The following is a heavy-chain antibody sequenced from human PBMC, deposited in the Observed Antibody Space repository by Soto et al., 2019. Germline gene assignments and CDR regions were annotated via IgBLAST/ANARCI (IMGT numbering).Heavy chain of an antibody. Sequence: XVSLRLSCAACGFPLSRFCMNWVRQAPGKGLEWVANIKFDVSQRSYLDSVKGRFTISRDNAGNSLHLQMDSLRAEDTAVYFCARDADYFDADLWYDGYDLCGQGTMVTVSS. CDR2: IKFDVSQR. J-gene: IGHJ3*01. V-gene: IGHV3-7*01. D-gene: IGHD3-9*01. CDR1: GFPLSRFC. CDR3: ARDADYFDADLWYDGYDL.